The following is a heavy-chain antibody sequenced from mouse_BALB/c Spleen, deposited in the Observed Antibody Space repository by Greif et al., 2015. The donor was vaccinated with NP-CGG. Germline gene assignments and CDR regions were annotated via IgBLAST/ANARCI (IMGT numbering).Heavy chain of an antibody. J-gene: IGHJ2*01. CDR3: GHGYLDYFDY. CDR2: ISSGGSYT. D-gene: IGHD1-2*01. Sequence: EVKLVESGGDLVKPGGSLKLSCAASGFTFSSYGMSWVRQTPDKRLEWVATISSGGSYTYYPDSVKGRFTISRDNAKNPLYLQMSSLKSEDTAMYYCGHGYLDYFDYWGQGTTLTVSS. CDR1: GFTFSSYG. V-gene: IGHV5-6*02.